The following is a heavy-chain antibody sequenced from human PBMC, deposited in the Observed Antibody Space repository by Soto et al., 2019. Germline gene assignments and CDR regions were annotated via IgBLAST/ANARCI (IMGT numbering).Heavy chain of an antibody. CDR1: GFTFSSYE. V-gene: IGHV3-48*03. CDR3: ASSVAYCGGDCYSSFDY. J-gene: IGHJ4*02. D-gene: IGHD2-21*02. CDR2: ISSSGSTI. Sequence: GGSLRLSCAASGFTFSSYEMNWVRQAPGKGLEWVSYISSSGSTIYYADSVKGRFTISRDNAKNSLYLQMNSLRAEDTAVYYCASSVAYCGGDCYSSFDYWGQGTLVTVSS.